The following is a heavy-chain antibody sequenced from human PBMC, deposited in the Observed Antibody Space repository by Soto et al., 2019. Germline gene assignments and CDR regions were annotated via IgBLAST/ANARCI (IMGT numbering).Heavy chain of an antibody. CDR2: IYYSGST. CDR1: GGSISSSSYY. J-gene: IGHJ5*02. Sequence: QLQLQESGPGLVKPSETLSLTCTVSGGSISSSSYYWGWIHQPPGKGLEWIGSIYYSGSTYYNPSLKSRVTISVDTSKNQFSLKLSSVTAADTAVYYCARHKPLNWNSGWFDPWGQGTLVTVSS. CDR3: ARHKPLNWNSGWFDP. D-gene: IGHD1-7*01. V-gene: IGHV4-39*01.